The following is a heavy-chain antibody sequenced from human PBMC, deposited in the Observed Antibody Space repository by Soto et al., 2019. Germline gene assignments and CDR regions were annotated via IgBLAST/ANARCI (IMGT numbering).Heavy chain of an antibody. Sequence: QVQLVQSGAEVKKPGASVKLSCRTSGYTFTHYYIHWVRQAPGQGLEWLAIINPASGSTNYAQDFLGRVTLTMDTSTPTVYMELGGLRAEDTAIFYCARDSAAGDRWGQGTLVTVSS. D-gene: IGHD6-13*01. V-gene: IGHV1-46*01. CDR3: ARDSAAGDR. J-gene: IGHJ5*02. CDR1: GYTFTHYY. CDR2: INPASGST.